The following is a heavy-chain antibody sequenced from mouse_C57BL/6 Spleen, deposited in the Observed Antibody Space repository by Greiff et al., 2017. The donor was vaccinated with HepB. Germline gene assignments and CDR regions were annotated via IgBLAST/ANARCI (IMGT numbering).Heavy chain of an antibody. CDR2: IWWDDDK. D-gene: IGHD2-4*01. V-gene: IGHV8-8*01. Sequence: QVTLKESGPGILQPSQTLSLTCSFSGFSLSTFGMGVGWIRQPSGKGLEWLVHIWWDDDKYYNPALKSRLTTSKDTSKNQVFLKIANVDTADTATYYCAGIEGTPYYDYDGGGAMDYWGQGTSVTVSS. CDR1: GFSLSTFGMG. CDR3: AGIEGTPYYDYDGGGAMDY. J-gene: IGHJ4*01.